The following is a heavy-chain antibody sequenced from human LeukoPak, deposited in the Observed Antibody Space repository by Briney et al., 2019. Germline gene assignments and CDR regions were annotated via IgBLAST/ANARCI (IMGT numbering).Heavy chain of an antibody. V-gene: IGHV4-34*01. CDR3: ARSKYYDFWSGYYMYYFDY. J-gene: IGHJ4*02. Sequence: SETLSLTCAVYGGSFSGYYWSWIRQPPGKGLEWIGSIYYSGSTYYNPSLKSRVTISVDTSKNQFSLKLSSVTAADTAVYYCARSKYYDFWSGYYMYYFDYWGQGTLVTVSS. CDR1: GGSFSGYY. D-gene: IGHD3-3*01. CDR2: IYYSGST.